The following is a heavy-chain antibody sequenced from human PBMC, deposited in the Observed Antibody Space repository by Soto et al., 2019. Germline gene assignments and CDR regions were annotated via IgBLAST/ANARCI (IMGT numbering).Heavy chain of an antibody. CDR1: GFTFSSYA. V-gene: IGHV3-23*01. Sequence: GGSLRLSCAASGFTFSSYAMSWVRQAPGKGLEWVSAISGSGGSTYYADSVKGRFTISRDNSKNTLYLQMNSLRAEDTAVYYCAKHAIQYCSGGSCYSYYYYYMDVWGKGTTVTVSS. CDR2: ISGSGGST. CDR3: AKHAIQYCSGGSCYSYYYYYMDV. D-gene: IGHD2-15*01. J-gene: IGHJ6*03.